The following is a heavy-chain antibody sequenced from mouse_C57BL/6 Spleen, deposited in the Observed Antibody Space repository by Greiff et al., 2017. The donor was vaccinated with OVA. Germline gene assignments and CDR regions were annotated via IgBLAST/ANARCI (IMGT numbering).Heavy chain of an antibody. CDR3: ARRDIYCGSSYDGLYAMDY. V-gene: IGHV1-50*01. CDR1: GYTFTSYW. Sequence: VQLQQPGAELVKPGASVKLSCKASGYTFTSYWMQWVKQRPGQGLEWIGEIDPSDSYTNYNQKFKGKATLTVDTSSSTAYMQLSSLKSEDCAVYYCARRDIYCGSSYDGLYAMDYWGQGTSVTVSS. CDR2: IDPSDSYT. D-gene: IGHD1-1*01. J-gene: IGHJ4*01.